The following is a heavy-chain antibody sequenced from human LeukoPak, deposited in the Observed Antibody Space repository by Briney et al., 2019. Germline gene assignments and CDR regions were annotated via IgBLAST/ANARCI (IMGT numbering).Heavy chain of an antibody. CDR2: INTNTGNP. CDR3: ARDYPRRAAAGIPSNNWFDP. D-gene: IGHD6-13*01. J-gene: IGHJ5*02. V-gene: IGHV7-4-1*02. Sequence: APVKVSCKASGYTFTGYAMNWVRQAPGQGLEWMGWINTNTGNPTYAQGFTGRFVFSLDTSVSTAYLQISSLKAEDTAVYYCARDYPRRAAAGIPSNNWFDPWGQGTLVTVSS. CDR1: GYTFTGYA.